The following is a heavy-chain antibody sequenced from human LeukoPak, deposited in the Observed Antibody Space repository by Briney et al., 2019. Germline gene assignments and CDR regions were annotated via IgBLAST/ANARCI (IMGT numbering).Heavy chain of an antibody. CDR1: GFIFSSYW. Sequence: GGSLRLSCAASGFIFSSYWMHWVRQAPGKGLVWVSRINSDGSSTSYADSVKGRFTISRDNAKNTLYLQMNSLRAEDTAVYYCARVLPTYYDFWSGSYGMDVWGQGTTVTVSS. CDR3: ARVLPTYYDFWSGSYGMDV. D-gene: IGHD3-3*01. J-gene: IGHJ6*02. CDR2: INSDGSST. V-gene: IGHV3-74*01.